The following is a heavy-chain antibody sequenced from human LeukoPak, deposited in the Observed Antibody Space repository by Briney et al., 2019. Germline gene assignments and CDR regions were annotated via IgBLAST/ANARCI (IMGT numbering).Heavy chain of an antibody. Sequence: PGGSLRLSCAASGCAFSRYSMNWVRQPPGKGLERVSYISSSIYNEDFVKVRFTISRNNAKNSLYLQMNSLRAEDTAVYYCVREGSSGWYHFDYWGQGTLVTVSS. CDR3: VREGSSGWYHFDY. CDR1: GCAFSRYS. J-gene: IGHJ4*02. CDR2: ISSSI. D-gene: IGHD6-19*01. V-gene: IGHV3-48*01.